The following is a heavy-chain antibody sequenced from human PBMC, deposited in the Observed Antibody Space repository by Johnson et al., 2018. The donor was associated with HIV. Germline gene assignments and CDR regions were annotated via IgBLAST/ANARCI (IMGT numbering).Heavy chain of an antibody. D-gene: IGHD1-26*01. J-gene: IGHJ3*02. V-gene: IGHV3-7*04. CDR2: TDSAGSAH. CDR1: GFTFSSYW. Sequence: VLLVESGGGLVQPGGSLRLPGTASGFTFSSYWMNWVRQAPGKGPDWVANTDSAGSAHPFVDSVKGRFTIYRANAKNSLYLQMNSLRAEDTAVYYCARDRGYSGSYFGAFDIWGQGSMVTVSS. CDR3: ARDRGYSGSYFGAFDI.